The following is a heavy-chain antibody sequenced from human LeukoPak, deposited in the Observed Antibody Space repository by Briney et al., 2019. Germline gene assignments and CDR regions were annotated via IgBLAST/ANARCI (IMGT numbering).Heavy chain of an antibody. CDR2: IYYSGST. J-gene: IGHJ2*01. V-gene: IGHV4-59*01. Sequence: PSETLSLNCTVSGGSISSYYWSWIRQPPGKGLEWIGYIYYSGSTNYNPSLKSRVTISVDTSKNQFSLKLSSVTAADTAVYYCARERRDSNWALPRYFDLWGRGTLVTVSS. CDR3: ARERRDSNWALPRYFDL. D-gene: IGHD4-11*01. CDR1: GGSISSYY.